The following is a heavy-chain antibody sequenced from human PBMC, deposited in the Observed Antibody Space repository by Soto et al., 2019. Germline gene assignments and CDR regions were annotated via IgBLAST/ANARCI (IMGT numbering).Heavy chain of an antibody. Sequence: EVQLLESGGGLVQPGGSPRLSCAPSGFTFSNYAMSWVRQAPGKGLEWVSAISSSGARTFYADSVKGRFTISRDNSKNTLYLQMNSLRAEDTALYYCAKDVTVTVAGNVYFDYWGQGTLVTVSS. V-gene: IGHV3-23*01. CDR2: ISSSGART. J-gene: IGHJ4*02. CDR3: AKDVTVTVAGNVYFDY. CDR1: GFTFSNYA. D-gene: IGHD6-19*01.